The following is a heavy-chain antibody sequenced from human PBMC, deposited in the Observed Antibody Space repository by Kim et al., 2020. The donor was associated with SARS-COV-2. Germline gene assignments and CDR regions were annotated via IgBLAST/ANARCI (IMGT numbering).Heavy chain of an antibody. CDR2: INHSGST. V-gene: IGHV4-34*01. Sequence: SETLSLTCAVYGGSFSGYYWSWIRQPPGKGLEWIGEINHSGSTNYNPSLKSRVTISVDTSKNQFSLKLSSVTAADTAGYYWARAGRQWLGGPIFYYFDY. D-gene: IGHD6-19*01. CDR1: GGSFSGYY. J-gene: IGHJ4*01. CDR3: ARAGRQWLGGPIFYYFDY.